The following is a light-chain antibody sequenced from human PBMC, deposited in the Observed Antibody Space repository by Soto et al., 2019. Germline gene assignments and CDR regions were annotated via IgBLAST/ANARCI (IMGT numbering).Light chain of an antibody. J-gene: IGKJ5*01. CDR3: QQRNNGLRIT. CDR1: QTVGTY. V-gene: IGKV3-11*01. CDR2: DAS. Sequence: IVLTQFPATLSLFPGETATLSCRASQTVGTYLAWYQQKPGQAPRLLISDASNRATGVPTRFSGSGSGTDFTLTISSLEPEDFAVYFCQQRNNGLRITFGQGTRMEIK.